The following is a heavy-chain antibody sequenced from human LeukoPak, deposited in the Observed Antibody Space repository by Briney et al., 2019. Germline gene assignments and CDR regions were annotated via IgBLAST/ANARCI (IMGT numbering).Heavy chain of an antibody. J-gene: IGHJ3*02. Sequence: PGESLKISCKGSGYSFTSYWIGWVRQMPGKGLEWMWIIYPGDSDTRYSPSFQGQVTISADKSISTAYLQWSSLKASDTAMYYCARHRRFLEWPDAFDIWGQGTMVTVSS. D-gene: IGHD3-3*01. V-gene: IGHV5-51*01. CDR3: ARHRRFLEWPDAFDI. CDR1: GYSFTSYW. CDR2: IYPGDSDT.